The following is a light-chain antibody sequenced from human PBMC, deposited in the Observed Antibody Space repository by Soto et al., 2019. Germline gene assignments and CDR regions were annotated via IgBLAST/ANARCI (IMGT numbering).Light chain of an antibody. Sequence: SPGTLSLSPGERATLSCRASQSVTTDFLAWFQQKPGQAPRLLIYGASSRATGIPDRFSGSGSGTDFTLTISRLEPEDFAVYYCQQYGSSWTFGQGTKVDIK. CDR2: GAS. CDR3: QQYGSSWT. CDR1: QSVTTDF. J-gene: IGKJ1*01. V-gene: IGKV3-20*01.